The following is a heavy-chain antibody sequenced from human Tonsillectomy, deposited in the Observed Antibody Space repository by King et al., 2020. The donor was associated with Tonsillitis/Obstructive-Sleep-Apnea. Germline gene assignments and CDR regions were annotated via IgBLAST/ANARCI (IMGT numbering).Heavy chain of an antibody. Sequence: VQLVESGAEVKKPGESLKISCKGSGYRFTNYCNGWVRQMPGKGLEGMGIIDPGDSDTRYSPSFQGQIISSAHKSISTSYLPWISLKASDTAIYYCASHADIVVGEAYFDVWGRGTLVTVSS. CDR1: GYRFTNYC. CDR3: ASHADIVVGEAYFDV. V-gene: IGHV5-51*01. CDR2: IDPGDSDT. D-gene: IGHD2-15*01. J-gene: IGHJ4*02.